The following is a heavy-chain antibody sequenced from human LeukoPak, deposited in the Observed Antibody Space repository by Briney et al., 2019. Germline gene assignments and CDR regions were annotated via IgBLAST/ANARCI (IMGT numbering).Heavy chain of an antibody. CDR2: IRGSGGST. CDR3: AKDRGWEAYSSSWTDAFDI. J-gene: IGHJ3*02. CDR1: GFTFSSYA. D-gene: IGHD6-13*01. V-gene: IGHV3-23*01. Sequence: GGSLRLSCAASGFTFSSYAMSWVRQAPGKGLEWVSAIRGSGGSTYYADSVKGRFTISRDNSKNTLYLQMNSLRAEDTAVYYCAKDRGWEAYSSSWTDAFDIWGQGTMVTVSS.